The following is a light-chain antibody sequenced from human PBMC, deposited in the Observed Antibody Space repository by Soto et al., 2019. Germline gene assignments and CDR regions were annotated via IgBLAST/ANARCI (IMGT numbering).Light chain of an antibody. CDR1: QGIGNA. V-gene: IGKV1-6*01. CDR2: GDS. CDR3: LQDINYPWT. J-gene: IGKJ1*01. Sequence: AIQMTQAPSSLSASVGDRVTISCRASQGIGNALGWYQQKTGKPPKVVIYGDSNLQSGVPQRFSGSGSGTDLTLAISRLQPEDSATYYCLQDINYPWTXGQGTKVDIK.